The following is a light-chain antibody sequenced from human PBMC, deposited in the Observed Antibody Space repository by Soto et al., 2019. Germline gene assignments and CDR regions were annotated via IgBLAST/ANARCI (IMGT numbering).Light chain of an antibody. CDR3: SSYTTSTSFIL. Sequence: QSTLTQPASVSGSPGQSITISCTGTSSDIGNYAFVSWYQQVPGTAPKAMIYEVSSQPSGVSNRFSGSKSGNTASLTISGLQAEDEAYYYCSSYTTSTSFILFGGGTKLTVL. CDR1: SSDIGNYAF. V-gene: IGLV2-14*01. CDR2: EVS. J-gene: IGLJ2*01.